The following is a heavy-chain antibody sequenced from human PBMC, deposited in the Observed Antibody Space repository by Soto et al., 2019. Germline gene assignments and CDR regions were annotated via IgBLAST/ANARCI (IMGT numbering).Heavy chain of an antibody. Sequence: QVQLVQSGAEVKMPGSSVRVSCKASGGSFSKYGISWVRQAPGQGLEWMGGIIPMFGIGNYAEKFLGRVTITADESTSTSHMELRSLRSEDTAVYFCAGGYREKCFDAMDVWGQGTRVNVSS. D-gene: IGHD3-16*02. CDR2: IIPMFGIG. CDR1: GGSFSKYG. CDR3: AGGYREKCFDAMDV. J-gene: IGHJ6*02. V-gene: IGHV1-69*01.